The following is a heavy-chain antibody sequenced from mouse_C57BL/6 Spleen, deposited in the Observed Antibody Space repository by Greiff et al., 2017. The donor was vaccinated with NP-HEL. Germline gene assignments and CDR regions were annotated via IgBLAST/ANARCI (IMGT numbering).Heavy chain of an antibody. CDR2: ISSGSSTI. J-gene: IGHJ3*01. CDR1: GFTFSDYG. Sequence: EVKLVESGGGLVKPGGSLKLSCAASGFTFSDYGMHWVRQAPEKGLEWVAYISSGSSTIYYADTVKGRFTISRDNAKNTLFLQMTSLRSEDTAMYYCARGGGPSWFAYWGQGTLVTVSA. CDR3: ARGGGPSWFAY. V-gene: IGHV5-17*01.